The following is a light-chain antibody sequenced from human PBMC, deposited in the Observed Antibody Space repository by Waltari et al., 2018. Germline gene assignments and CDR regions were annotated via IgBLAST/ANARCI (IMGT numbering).Light chain of an antibody. J-gene: IGKJ1*01. Sequence: DIVMTQSPDSLALSLGERATINCKSGQSVLSSANNKNYLSWYQQKPGQPPKLLIYWASTRESGVPDRFSGSGSGTDFTLTISSLQAEDVAVYYCQQYYSTPQTFGQGTKVEIK. V-gene: IGKV4-1*01. CDR3: QQYYSTPQT. CDR2: WAS. CDR1: QSVLSSANNKNY.